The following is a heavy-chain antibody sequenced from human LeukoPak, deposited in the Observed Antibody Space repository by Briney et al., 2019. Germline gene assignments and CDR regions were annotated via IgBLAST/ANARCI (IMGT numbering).Heavy chain of an antibody. D-gene: IGHD1-7*01. CDR1: GGSISIYY. CDR2: VYNSGST. V-gene: IGHV4-59*01. Sequence: PSETLSLTCTVSGGSISIYYWSWIRQPPGKGLEWLGYVYNSGSTDYNPSLKSRVTISADTSKNQFSLKLSSVTAADTAVYYCVRDMELFYWGQGTLVTVSS. J-gene: IGHJ4*02. CDR3: VRDMELFY.